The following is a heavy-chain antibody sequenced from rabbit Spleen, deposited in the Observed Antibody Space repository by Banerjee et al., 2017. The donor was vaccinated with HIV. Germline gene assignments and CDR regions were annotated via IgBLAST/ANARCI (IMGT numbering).Heavy chain of an antibody. D-gene: IGHD6-1*01. Sequence: QEQLVESGGGLVKPGASLTLTCTASGFSFSSNAMCWVRQAPGKGPEWIACIFAGSTGNTYYASWAKGRFTISKTSSTTVTLQMTSLTVADTATYFCARGGGSYDYIDGYFNLWGPGTLVTVS. J-gene: IGHJ4*01. V-gene: IGHV1S45*01. CDR1: GFSFSSNA. CDR3: ARGGGSYDYIDGYFNL. CDR2: IFAGSTGNT.